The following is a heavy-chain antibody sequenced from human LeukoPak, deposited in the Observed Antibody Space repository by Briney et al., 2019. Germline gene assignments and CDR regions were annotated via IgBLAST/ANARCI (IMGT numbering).Heavy chain of an antibody. CDR1: GFTFSSYS. V-gene: IGHV3-21*01. Sequence: GGSLRLSCAASGFTFSSYSMNWVRQAPGKGLEWVSSISSSSSYIYYADSVKGRFTISRDNAKNSLYLQMNSLRAEDTAVYYCARELSATSYYYYYYMDVWGKGTTATVSS. CDR2: ISSSSSYI. CDR3: ARELSATSYYYYYYMDV. J-gene: IGHJ6*03. D-gene: IGHD5-24*01.